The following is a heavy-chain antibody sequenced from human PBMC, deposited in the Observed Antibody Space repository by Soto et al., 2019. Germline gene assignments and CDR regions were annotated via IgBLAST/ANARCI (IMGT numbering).Heavy chain of an antibody. V-gene: IGHV1-69*13. J-gene: IGHJ6*02. CDR1: GGTFSSYA. Sequence: GASVKVSCKASGGTFSSYAISWVRQAPGQGLEWMGGIIPIFGTANYAQKFQGRVTITADESTSTAYMELSSLRSEDTAVYYCARRDDYVWGSYCYYYYGMDVWGQGTTVTVSS. D-gene: IGHD3-16*01. CDR3: ARRDDYVWGSYCYYYYGMDV. CDR2: IIPIFGTA.